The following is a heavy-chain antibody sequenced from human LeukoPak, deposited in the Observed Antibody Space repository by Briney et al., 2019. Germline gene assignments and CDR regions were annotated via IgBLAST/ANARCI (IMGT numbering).Heavy chain of an antibody. V-gene: IGHV4-34*01. D-gene: IGHD3-10*01. CDR1: GGSFSGYY. Sequence: PSETLSLTCAVYGGSFSGYYWSWIRQPPGKGLEWIGEINHSGSTNYNPSLKSRVNISVDTSKNQFSLKLSSVTAADTAVYYCARGRGWFGELRKRWFDPWGQGTLVTVSS. CDR2: INHSGST. J-gene: IGHJ5*02. CDR3: ARGRGWFGELRKRWFDP.